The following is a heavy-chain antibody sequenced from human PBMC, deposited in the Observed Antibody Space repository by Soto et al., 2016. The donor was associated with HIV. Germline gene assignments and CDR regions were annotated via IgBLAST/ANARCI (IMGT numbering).Heavy chain of an antibody. CDR2: ISAYNANT. CDR1: GYTFTNYV. J-gene: IGHJ4*02. V-gene: IGHV1-18*04. Sequence: QVKLVQSGSEVKKPGASVKVSCKASGYTFTNYVISWVRQAPGQGLEWMGWISAYNANTNYAQKFQGRVTMTTDTSTTTAYMELSSLRSDDTAVYYCGRGEYSSGSYDYWGQGTLVHCLL. D-gene: IGHD6-19*01. CDR3: GRGEYSSGSYDY.